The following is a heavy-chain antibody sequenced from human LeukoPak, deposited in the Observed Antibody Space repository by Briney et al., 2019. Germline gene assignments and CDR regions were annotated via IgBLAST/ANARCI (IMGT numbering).Heavy chain of an antibody. CDR2: IGVAGDT. V-gene: IGHV3-13*03. D-gene: IGHD1-26*01. CDR1: GFTFSTYD. CDR3: ATASGTYTSTY. J-gene: IGHJ4*02. Sequence: GGSLRLSCAACGFTFSTYDMRWVRQATGKGLEWVSGIGVAGDTYYPGSVKGHFTISRENARTSLYLQLNSLRAEDTAVYYCATASGTYTSTYWGQGTLVTVSS.